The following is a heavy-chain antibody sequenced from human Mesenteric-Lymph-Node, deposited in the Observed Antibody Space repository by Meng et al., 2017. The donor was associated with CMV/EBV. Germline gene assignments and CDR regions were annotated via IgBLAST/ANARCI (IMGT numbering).Heavy chain of an antibody. V-gene: IGHV3-30*04. CDR3: ARGHY. Sequence: GESLKISCVASAFTFSDYAMHWVRQAPGKGLEWVAVISYDGSDKYYADSVKGRFTISRDNSKNTLYLQMNSLRAEDTAVYYCARGHYWGQGTLVTVSS. CDR1: AFTFSDYA. J-gene: IGHJ4*02. CDR2: ISYDGSDK.